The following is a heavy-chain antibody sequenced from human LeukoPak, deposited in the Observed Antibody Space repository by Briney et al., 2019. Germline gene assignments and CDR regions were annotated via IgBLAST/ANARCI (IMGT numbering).Heavy chain of an antibody. Sequence: GGSLRLSCAASGFTFSSYSMNWVRQAPGKGLERVSYISSSSSTIYYADSVKGRFTISRDNSKNTLYLQMNSLRAEDTAVYYCAKDLSAGRSNPFDYWGQGTLVTVSS. D-gene: IGHD6-19*01. J-gene: IGHJ4*02. CDR2: ISSSSSTI. V-gene: IGHV3-48*01. CDR1: GFTFSSYS. CDR3: AKDLSAGRSNPFDY.